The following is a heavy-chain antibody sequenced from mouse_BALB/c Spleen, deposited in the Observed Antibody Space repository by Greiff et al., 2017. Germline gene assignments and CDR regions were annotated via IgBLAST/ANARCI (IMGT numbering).Heavy chain of an antibody. CDR3: ARAGGNYEGYFDY. Sequence: EVMLVESGGGLVQPGGSLKLSCAASGFTFSSYGMSWVRQTPDKRLELVATINSNGGSTYYPDSVKGRFTISRDNAKNTLYLQMSSLKSEDTAMYYCARAGGNYEGYFDYWGQGTTLTVSS. D-gene: IGHD1-1*02. CDR2: INSNGGST. CDR1: GFTFSSYG. J-gene: IGHJ2*01. V-gene: IGHV5-6-3*01.